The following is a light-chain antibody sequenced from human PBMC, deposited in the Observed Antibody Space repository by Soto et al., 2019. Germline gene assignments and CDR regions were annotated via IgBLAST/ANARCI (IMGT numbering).Light chain of an antibody. CDR1: QTIGGH. Sequence: DIQMTQSPSSLSASVGDTVTITCRASQTIGGHLNWYQQKPGKAPKLLIYDASNLETGVPSRFSGSGSGTDFTFTISSLQPEDIATYYCQQYDNLLLTFGGGTKVDIK. CDR2: DAS. CDR3: QQYDNLLLT. V-gene: IGKV1-33*01. J-gene: IGKJ4*01.